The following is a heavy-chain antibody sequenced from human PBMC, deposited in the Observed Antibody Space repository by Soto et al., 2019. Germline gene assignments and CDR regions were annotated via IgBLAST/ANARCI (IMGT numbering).Heavy chain of an antibody. D-gene: IGHD2-2*01. CDR3: AKERIPAAIINYYYGMDV. J-gene: IGHJ6*02. CDR1: GYSFTDYH. Sequence: GASVKVSCKASGYSFTDYHIHWVRQAPGQGLEWLGRINPKSGGTSTAQKFQGWVTMTTDTSISTASMELTRLTSDDTAVYYCAKERIPAAIINYYYGMDVWGQGTTVTVSS. CDR2: INPKSGGT. V-gene: IGHV1-2*04.